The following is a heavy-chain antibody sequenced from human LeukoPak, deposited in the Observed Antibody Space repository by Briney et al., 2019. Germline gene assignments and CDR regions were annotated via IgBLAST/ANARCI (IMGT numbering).Heavy chain of an antibody. CDR1: GFTFSSYA. Sequence: QSGGSVRLSCAASGFTFSSYAMHWVRQAPGKGLEWVAVISYDGSNKYYADSVKGRFTISRDNSKNTLYLQMNSLRAEDTAVYYCARDQYGYWGQGTLVTVSS. CDR2: ISYDGSNK. D-gene: IGHD2-2*01. V-gene: IGHV3-30*04. J-gene: IGHJ4*02. CDR3: ARDQYGY.